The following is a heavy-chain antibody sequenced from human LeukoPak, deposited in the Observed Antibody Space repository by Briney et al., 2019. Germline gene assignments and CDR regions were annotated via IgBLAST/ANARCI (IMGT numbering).Heavy chain of an antibody. D-gene: IGHD3-10*01. Sequence: SETLSLTCTVSGGSIRSYYWSWIRQPPGKGLEWIGYIYYSGSTKYNPSLKSRVTISVDTSKNQFSLKLSSVTAADAAVYYCARHGVGRGGDFDYWGQGTLVTVSS. CDR2: IYYSGST. J-gene: IGHJ4*02. V-gene: IGHV4-59*08. CDR3: ARHGVGRGGDFDY. CDR1: GGSIRSYY.